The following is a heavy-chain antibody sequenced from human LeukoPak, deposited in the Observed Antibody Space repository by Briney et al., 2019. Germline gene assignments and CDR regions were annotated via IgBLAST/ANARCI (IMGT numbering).Heavy chain of an antibody. CDR1: GGSISSYY. V-gene: IGHV4-59*01. CDR3: ARGAAGYSYG. D-gene: IGHD5-18*01. CDR2: IYYSGST. J-gene: IGHJ4*02. Sequence: PSETLSLTCTVSGGSISSYYWSWLRQPPGKGLEWIGHIYYSGSTNYNPSLKSRVTISIDTSKNQFSLRLSSVTAADTAMYYCARGAAGYSYGWGQGTLVTVSS.